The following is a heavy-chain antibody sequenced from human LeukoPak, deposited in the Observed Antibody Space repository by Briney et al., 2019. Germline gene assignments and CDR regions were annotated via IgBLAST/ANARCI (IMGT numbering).Heavy chain of an antibody. CDR2: IYYSGST. V-gene: IGHV4-59*01. D-gene: IGHD4-17*01. Sequence: SETLSLTCTVSGGSINSYYGNWIRQPPGKGLEWIGYIYYSGSTNYNPSLRSRVTISLDTSKKQFSLKLSSVTAADTAIYYCAREGGTVPDYWGQGTLVTVSS. CDR1: GGSINSYY. J-gene: IGHJ4*02. CDR3: AREGGTVPDY.